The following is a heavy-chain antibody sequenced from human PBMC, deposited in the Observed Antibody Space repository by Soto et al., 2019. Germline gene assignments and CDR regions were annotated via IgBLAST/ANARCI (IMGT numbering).Heavy chain of an antibody. Sequence: QVQLVESGGGVVQPGRSLRLSCAASGFTFSSYGIHWVRQAPGKGLEWVAVIWYDGSNKYYADSVKGLFTISRDKSKNTQYLQMNSLRAEDTAVYYCARAGSRLWFGVLYYFDYWGQGTLVTVSS. J-gene: IGHJ4*02. CDR3: ARAGSRLWFGVLYYFDY. CDR2: IWYDGSNK. D-gene: IGHD3-10*01. V-gene: IGHV3-33*01. CDR1: GFTFSSYG.